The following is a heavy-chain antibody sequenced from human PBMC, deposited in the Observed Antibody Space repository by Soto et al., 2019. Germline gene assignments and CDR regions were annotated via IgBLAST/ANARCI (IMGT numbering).Heavy chain of an antibody. Sequence: GGSLRLSCIASGFTFSNYAMSWVRQAPGKGLEWVSTISDNGANTFIGDSMKDHFDISRDNSKNTVFLHLSTVRAEDTAIYYCARAIGADFFDYWGQGTPVTVSS. D-gene: IGHD6-25*01. CDR2: ISDNGANT. V-gene: IGHV3-23*01. J-gene: IGHJ4*02. CDR1: GFTFSNYA. CDR3: ARAIGADFFDY.